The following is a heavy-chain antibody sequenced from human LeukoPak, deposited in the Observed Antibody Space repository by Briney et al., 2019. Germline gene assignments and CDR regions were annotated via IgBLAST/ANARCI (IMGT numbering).Heavy chain of an antibody. D-gene: IGHD2-8*01. CDR1: GFTFSSYG. J-gene: IGHJ3*02. CDR3: AKDRCTNGVCSPDI. Sequence: PGGSLRLSCAASGFTFSSYGMHWVRQAPGKGLEWVAFIRYDGSNKYYADSVKGRFTISRDNSKNTLYLQMNSLRAEDTAVCCCAKDRCTNGVCSPDIWGQGTMVTVSS. CDR2: IRYDGSNK. V-gene: IGHV3-30*02.